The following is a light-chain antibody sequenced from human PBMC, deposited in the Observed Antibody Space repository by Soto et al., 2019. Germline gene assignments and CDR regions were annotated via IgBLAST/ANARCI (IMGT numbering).Light chain of an antibody. CDR2: KVS. V-gene: IGKV2D-29*01. CDR3: MQSTHLPNT. Sequence: DIVMTQTPLSLAVTPGQPASMSCKSSQSLLNSDGETYLHWYVQKAGQPPQLLIYKVSNRFSGVSERFSGSASGTDFRLTISRVEAEDFGVYYCMQSTHLPNTFGQGTRLEIK. CDR1: QSLLNSDGETY. J-gene: IGKJ5*01.